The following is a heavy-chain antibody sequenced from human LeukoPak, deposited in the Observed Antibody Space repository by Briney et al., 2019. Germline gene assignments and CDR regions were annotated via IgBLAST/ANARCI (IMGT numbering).Heavy chain of an antibody. V-gene: IGHV4-38-2*01. Sequence: SSETLSLTCAVSGYSISSGYYWGWIRQPPGKGLEWIGSIYHSGRTYYNPSLKSRVTISVATSKNPFSLKLSSVTAADTAVYYCSRKRWFGELFLFDYWGRGTLVTVSS. D-gene: IGHD3-10*01. CDR1: GYSISSGYY. CDR3: SRKRWFGELFLFDY. CDR2: IYHSGRT. J-gene: IGHJ4*02.